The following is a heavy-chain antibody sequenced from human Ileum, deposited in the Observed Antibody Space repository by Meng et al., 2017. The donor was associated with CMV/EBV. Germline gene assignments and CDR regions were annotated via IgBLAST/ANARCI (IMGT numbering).Heavy chain of an antibody. D-gene: IGHD2-15*01. V-gene: IGHV3-11*04. CDR3: ARGACSGGSCYFGYYYYYYGMDV. CDR1: GFTFSDYY. CDR2: ISSSGSTI. Sequence: GGSLRLSCAASGFTFSDYYMSWIRQAPGKGLEWVSYISSSGSTIYYADSVKGRFTISRDNAKNSLYLQMNSLRAEDTAVYYCARGACSGGSCYFGYYYYYYGMDVWGQGTTVTVSS. J-gene: IGHJ6*02.